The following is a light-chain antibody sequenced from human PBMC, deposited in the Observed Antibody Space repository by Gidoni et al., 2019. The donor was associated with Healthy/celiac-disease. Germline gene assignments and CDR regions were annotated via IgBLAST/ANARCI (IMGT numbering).Light chain of an antibody. CDR1: KWGDKY. V-gene: IGLV3-1*01. J-gene: IGLJ2*01. CDR3: QAWDSSTADVV. CDR2: QDS. Sequence: SYELTQPPSVSVSPGQTASITCSGDKWGDKYACWNQQTPGQSTVLVIYQDSKRPSGIPERFSGSNSGNTATLTISGTQAMDEADYYCQAWDSSTADVVFGGGTKLTVL.